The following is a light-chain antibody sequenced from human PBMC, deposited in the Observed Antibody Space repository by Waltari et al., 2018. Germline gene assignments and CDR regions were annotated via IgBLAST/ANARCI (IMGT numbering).Light chain of an antibody. CDR1: KLGDQY. CDR2: QDS. J-gene: IGLJ1*01. Sequence: SYELTQPPSVSVSPGQPAIITCSGHKLGDQYASWYRQKPGQSPVLVIYQDSERPSGSPERFSGSNSGNTATLTISGTQAMDEADYYCQAWHSNTGVFGTGTKVTVL. CDR3: QAWHSNTGV. V-gene: IGLV3-1*01.